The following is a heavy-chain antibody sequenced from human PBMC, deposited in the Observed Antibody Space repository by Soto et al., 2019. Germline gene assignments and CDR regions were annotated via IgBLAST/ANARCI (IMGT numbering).Heavy chain of an antibody. CDR2: IKSKTDGGTT. J-gene: IGHJ4*02. Sequence: EVQLVESGGGLVKPGGSLRLSCAASGFTFSNAWMSWVRQAPGKGLEWVGRIKSKTDGGTTDYAAPVKGRFTISRDDSKNTLYLQKNRRKTEGTAVYYWTTDLLRGYDHGEYWGQGTLVTVSS. D-gene: IGHD5-12*01. CDR3: TTDLLRGYDHGEY. CDR1: GFTFSNAW. V-gene: IGHV3-15*01.